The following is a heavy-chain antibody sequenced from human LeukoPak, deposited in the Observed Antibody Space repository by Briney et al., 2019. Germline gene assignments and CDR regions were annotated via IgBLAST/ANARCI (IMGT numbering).Heavy chain of an antibody. J-gene: IGHJ4*02. Sequence: GGSLRLSCATSGFTFSNYAVSWVRQAPGKGLEWVAVIWYDGSNKYYADSVKGRFTISRDNSKNTLYLQMNSLRVEDTAVYYCARGDPTVTTKQNFDYWGQGTLVTASS. CDR1: GFTFSNYA. D-gene: IGHD4-17*01. CDR2: IWYDGSNK. CDR3: ARGDPTVTTKQNFDY. V-gene: IGHV3-33*08.